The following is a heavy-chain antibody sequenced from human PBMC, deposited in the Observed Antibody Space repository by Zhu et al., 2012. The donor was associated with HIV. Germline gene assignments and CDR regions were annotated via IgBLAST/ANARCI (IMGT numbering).Heavy chain of an antibody. J-gene: IGHJ6*02. CDR3: SRRPVGTRWGXTYFHYYGWTS. CDR1: GGSFSGYY. Sequence: QVQLQQWGAGLLKPSETLSLTCAVYGGSFSGYYWAWIRRPPGKGLEWIGEITHIGITEYTPSLTSRVTISVDPSKNQFSLKMRSVTAADTAVYYCSRRPVGTRWGXTYFHYYGWTSGAKEPRSSSP. D-gene: IGHD7-27*01. V-gene: IGHV4-34*02. CDR2: ITHIGIT.